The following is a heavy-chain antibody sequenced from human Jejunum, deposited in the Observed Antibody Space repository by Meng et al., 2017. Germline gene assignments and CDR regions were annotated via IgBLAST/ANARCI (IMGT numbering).Heavy chain of an antibody. CDR2: MYSGGST. CDR1: GFSVRNNF. Sequence: GGSLRLSCAASGFSVRNNFMSWVRQAPGEGLEWVSIMYSGGSTFYADSVQGRFIISRDNSKNTLYLQMNSLRGEDTAVYYCALGADYYYFGMDVWGQGTTVTVS. J-gene: IGHJ6*02. CDR3: ALGADYYYFGMDV. D-gene: IGHD3-3*02. V-gene: IGHV3-66*02.